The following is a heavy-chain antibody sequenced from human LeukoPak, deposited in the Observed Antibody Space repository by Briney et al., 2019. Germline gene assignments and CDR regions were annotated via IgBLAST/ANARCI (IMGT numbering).Heavy chain of an antibody. CDR3: ARENPSGYYNRPIDY. D-gene: IGHD3-22*01. V-gene: IGHV4-59*01. CDR1: GASISSYY. CDR2: IYYSGSI. Sequence: SETLSLICTVSGASISSYYWSWIRQPPGKGLEWIGDIYYSGSIKYNPSLKSRVTMSVDTSRNQFSLKLSSVTAADTAIYYCARENPSGYYNRPIDYWGQGTLVTVSS. J-gene: IGHJ4*02.